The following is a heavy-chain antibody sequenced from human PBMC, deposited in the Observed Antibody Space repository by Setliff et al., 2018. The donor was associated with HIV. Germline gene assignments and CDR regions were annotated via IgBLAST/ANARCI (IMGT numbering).Heavy chain of an antibody. CDR1: GGSISSHY. CDR3: ARAPTGYCSIWYRNGLTYYNYMDV. J-gene: IGHJ6*03. Sequence: PSETLSLTCTVSGGSISSHYWSWIRQSPGKGLEWIGNIYYSGITNYNASLKSRVTISVDTSQNQFSLKLTSVTAADTAVFYCARAPTGYCSIWYRNGLTYYNYMDVWGKGTKVTVSS. V-gene: IGHV4-59*11. D-gene: IGHD3-3*02. CDR2: IYYSGIT.